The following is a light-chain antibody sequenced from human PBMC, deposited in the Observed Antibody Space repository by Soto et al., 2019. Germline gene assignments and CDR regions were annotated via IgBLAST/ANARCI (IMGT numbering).Light chain of an antibody. CDR2: DAS. V-gene: IGKV1-33*01. Sequence: DIQMTQSPSSLSASVGDRVTITCQASHDITSYLNWYQHKPGKAPQLLIYDASILEAGVPSRFSGSGSGTDFTFNISSLQPEDVATYYWQKCDYLPIFGPGTTVDLK. CDR1: HDITSY. CDR3: QKCDYLPI. J-gene: IGKJ3*01.